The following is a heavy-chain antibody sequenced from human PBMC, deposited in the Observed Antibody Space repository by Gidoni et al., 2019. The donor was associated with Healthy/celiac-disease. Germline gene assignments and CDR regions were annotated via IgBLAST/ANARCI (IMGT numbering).Heavy chain of an antibody. CDR1: GGYFSGYY. J-gene: IGHJ4*02. CDR3: ARGIIVVVPSSPYYFDY. D-gene: IGHD2-2*01. CDR2: INHSGST. V-gene: IGHV4-34*01. Sequence: QVQLQQWGAGLLKPSETLSLTCAVYGGYFSGYYWSWIRQPPGKGLAWIGEINHSGSTNYTPSLKSRVTISVDTSKNQFPLKLRSVTAADTAVYYCARGIIVVVPSSPYYFDYWGQGTLVTVSS.